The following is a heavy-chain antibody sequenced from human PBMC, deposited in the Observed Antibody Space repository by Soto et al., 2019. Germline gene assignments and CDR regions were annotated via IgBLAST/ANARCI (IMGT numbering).Heavy chain of an antibody. CDR2: INPNNGDT. CDR3: AREMGGYYGDYPNYYYYGMDV. J-gene: IGHJ6*02. Sequence: ASVKVSCKASGYTFIGYYMHWVRQAPGQGLEWMGWINPNNGDTNYAQKFQGRVTMTRDTSISTAYMELSSLSSDDTAVYYCAREMGGYYGDYPNYYYYGMDVWGQGTTVTVSS. CDR1: GYTFIGYY. V-gene: IGHV1-2*02. D-gene: IGHD4-17*01.